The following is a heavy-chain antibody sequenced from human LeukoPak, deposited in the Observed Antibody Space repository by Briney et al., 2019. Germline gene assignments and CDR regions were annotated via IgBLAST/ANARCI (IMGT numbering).Heavy chain of an antibody. CDR1: GYTFTSYG. J-gene: IGHJ4*02. Sequence: GASVKVSCEASGYTFTSYGISWVRQAPGQGPEWMGWISAYNGNTNYAQKLQGRVTMTTDTSTSTAYMELRSLRSDDTAVYYCARSMSEVVVTPTDYWGQGTLVTVSS. CDR3: ARSMSEVVVTPTDY. D-gene: IGHD3-22*01. V-gene: IGHV1-18*01. CDR2: ISAYNGNT.